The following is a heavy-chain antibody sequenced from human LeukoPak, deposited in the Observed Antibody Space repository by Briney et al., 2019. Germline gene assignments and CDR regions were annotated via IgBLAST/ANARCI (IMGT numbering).Heavy chain of an antibody. CDR3: ARVQFAGIRYYYYMHV. D-gene: IGHD2-21*01. J-gene: IGHJ6*03. V-gene: IGHV4-34*01. CDR1: GGSFSGYY. CDR2: INHSGST. Sequence: SETLSLTCAVSGGSFSGYYWSWIRQPPGKGLEWIGGINHSGSTNYNPSLKSRVTISVDTSKNQFSLKLSSVTAADTAVYYCARVQFAGIRYYYYMHVWGKGTTVTVSS.